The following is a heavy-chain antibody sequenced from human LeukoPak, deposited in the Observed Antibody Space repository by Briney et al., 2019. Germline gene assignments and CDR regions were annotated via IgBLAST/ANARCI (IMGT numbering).Heavy chain of an antibody. CDR1: GYTFTGHY. J-gene: IGHJ4*02. V-gene: IGHV1-2*02. CDR3: ARAYCSGGSCYRHFFDY. Sequence: ASVKVSCKASGYTFTGHYMHWVRQAPGQGLEWMGWINPNSGGTNYAQKFQGRVTMTRDTSISTAYMELSRLRSDDTAVYYCARAYCSGGSCYRHFFDYWGQGTLVTVSS. D-gene: IGHD2-15*01. CDR2: INPNSGGT.